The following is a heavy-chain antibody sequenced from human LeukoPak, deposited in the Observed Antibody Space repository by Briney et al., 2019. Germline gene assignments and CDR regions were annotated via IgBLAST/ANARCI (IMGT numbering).Heavy chain of an antibody. V-gene: IGHV4-61*02. CDR1: GGSISSGSYY. CDR3: ARSEWELLDDY. Sequence: PSQTLSLTFTVSGGSISSGSYYWSWIRQPAGKGLEWIGRIYTSGSTNYNPSLKSRVTISVDTSKNQFSLKLSSVTAADTAVYYCARSEWELLDDYWGQGTLVTVSS. J-gene: IGHJ4*02. CDR2: IYTSGST. D-gene: IGHD1-26*01.